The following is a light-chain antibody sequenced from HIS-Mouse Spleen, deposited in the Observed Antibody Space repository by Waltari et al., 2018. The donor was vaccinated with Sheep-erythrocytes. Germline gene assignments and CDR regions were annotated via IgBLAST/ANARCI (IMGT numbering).Light chain of an antibody. CDR3: LQHNSYPRT. Sequence: DIQMTQSPSSLSASVGDRVTITCRASQGISNDLCWYHQKPGKAPNRLVYAASCLQRGVPSRFSGSGTGTEFTLTLSSLQPEDFATYYCLQHNSYPRTFGQGTKVEIK. CDR1: QGISND. CDR2: AAS. V-gene: IGKV1-17*01. J-gene: IGKJ1*01.